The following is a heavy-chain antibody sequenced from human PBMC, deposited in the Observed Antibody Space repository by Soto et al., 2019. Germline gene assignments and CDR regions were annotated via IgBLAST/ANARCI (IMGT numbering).Heavy chain of an antibody. D-gene: IGHD2-2*01. CDR2: FDPEDGET. V-gene: IGHV1-24*01. J-gene: IGHJ6*02. Sequence: GASVKVSCKVSGHTLTELSMHWVRQAPGKGPEWMGGFDPEDGETIYAQKFQGRVTMTEDTSTDTAYMELRSLRSEDTAVYYCATVPAWMPIYYNRLDVWGQGTTVTVSS. CDR3: ATVPAWMPIYYNRLDV. CDR1: GHTLTELS.